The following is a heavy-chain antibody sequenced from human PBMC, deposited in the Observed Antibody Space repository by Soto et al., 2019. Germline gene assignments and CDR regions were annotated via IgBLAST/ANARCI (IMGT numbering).Heavy chain of an antibody. CDR3: ARSPLWAAANDAFDI. J-gene: IGHJ3*02. Sequence: PSATLSLTCNVSGGSISSGTDYWSWIRQHPGKGLEWIGEINHSGSTNYNPSLKSRVTISVDTSKNQFSLKLSSVTAADTAVYYCARSPLWAAANDAFDIWGQGTMVTVSS. D-gene: IGHD2-2*01. V-gene: IGHV4-39*07. CDR1: GGSISSGTDY. CDR2: INHSGST.